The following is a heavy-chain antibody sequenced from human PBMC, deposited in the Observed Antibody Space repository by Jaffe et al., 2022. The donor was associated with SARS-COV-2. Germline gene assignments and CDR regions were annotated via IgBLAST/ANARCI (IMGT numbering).Heavy chain of an antibody. CDR1: GFTFSSYG. J-gene: IGHJ3*02. CDR2: ISYDGSNK. Sequence: QVQLVESGGGVVQPGRSLRLSCAASGFTFSSYGMHWVRQAPGKGLEWVAVISYDGSNKYYADSVKGRFTISRDNSKNTLYLQMNSLRAEDTAVYYCAKELGYCSSTSCPRVGAFDIWGQGTMVTVSS. V-gene: IGHV3-30*18. D-gene: IGHD2-2*01. CDR3: AKELGYCSSTSCPRVGAFDI.